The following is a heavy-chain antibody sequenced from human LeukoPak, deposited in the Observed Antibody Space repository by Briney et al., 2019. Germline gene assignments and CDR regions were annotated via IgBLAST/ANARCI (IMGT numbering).Heavy chain of an antibody. J-gene: IGHJ4*02. Sequence: ESGPTLVNPTQTLTLTCTFSGFSLTTSGMCVSWIRQPPVKALEWLARIDWDDDKYCSTSLKTRLTISKDTSKNQVVLTMTNVDPVDTATYYCARIRCANGVCYIFDYWGQGTLVTVSS. CDR3: ARIRCANGVCYIFDY. CDR2: IDWDDDK. CDR1: GFSLTTSGMC. V-gene: IGHV2-70*11. D-gene: IGHD2-8*01.